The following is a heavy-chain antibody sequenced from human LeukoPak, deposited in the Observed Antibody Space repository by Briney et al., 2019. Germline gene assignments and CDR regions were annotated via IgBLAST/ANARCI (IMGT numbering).Heavy chain of an antibody. J-gene: IGHJ6*02. Sequence: GGSLRLSCAASGFTFSVYSMSWIRQAPEKGLEWVSPISSTTYTYYADSVKGRFTISRDNSKNSLYLQMNSLTAEDTALYYCARDGSGWSRDVWGQGTTVTVSS. D-gene: IGHD6-19*01. CDR1: GFTFSVYS. CDR2: ISSTTYT. V-gene: IGHV3-21*01. CDR3: ARDGSGWSRDV.